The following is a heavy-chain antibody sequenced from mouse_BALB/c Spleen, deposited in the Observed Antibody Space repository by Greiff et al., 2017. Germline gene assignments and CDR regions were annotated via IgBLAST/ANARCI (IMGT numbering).Heavy chain of an antibody. J-gene: IGHJ3*01. V-gene: IGHV1-80*01. CDR1: GYAFSSYW. D-gene: IGHD1-1*01. CDR3: AILNYYGSSPFAY. Sequence: QVQLKQSGAELVRPGSSVKISCKASGYAFSSYWMNWVKQRPGQGLEWIGQIYPGDGDTNYNGKFKGKATLTADKSSSTAYMQLSSLTSEDSAVYFCAILNYYGSSPFAYWGQGTLVTVSA. CDR2: IYPGDGDT.